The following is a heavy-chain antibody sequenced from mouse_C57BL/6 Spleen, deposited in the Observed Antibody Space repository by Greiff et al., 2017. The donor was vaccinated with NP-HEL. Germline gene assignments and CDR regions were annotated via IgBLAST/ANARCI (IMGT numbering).Heavy chain of an antibody. CDR1: GFTFSSYA. J-gene: IGHJ2*01. CDR3: AREGDYSLDY. V-gene: IGHV5-4*01. D-gene: IGHD1-1*01. CDR2: ISDGGSYT. Sequence: EVKLQESGGGLVKPGGSLKLSCAASGFTFSSYAMSWVRQTPEKRLEWVATISDGGSYTYYPDNVKGRFTISRDNAKNNLYLQMSHLKSEDTAMYYCAREGDYSLDYWGQGTTLTVSS.